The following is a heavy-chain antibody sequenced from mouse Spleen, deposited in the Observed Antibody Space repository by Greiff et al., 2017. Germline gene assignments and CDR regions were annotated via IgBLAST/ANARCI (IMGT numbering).Heavy chain of an antibody. J-gene: IGHJ2*01. CDR1: GFSLSTSGMG. CDR3: ARSSPWGTTVVANFDY. CDR2: IYWDDDK. Sequence: QVTLKESGPGILQSSQTLSLTCSFSGFSLSTSGMGVSWIRQPSGKGLEWLAHIYWDDDKRYNPSLKSRLTISKDTSRNQVFLKITSVDTADTATYYCARSSPWGTTVVANFDYWSQGTTLTVSS. D-gene: IGHD1-1*01. V-gene: IGHV8-12*01.